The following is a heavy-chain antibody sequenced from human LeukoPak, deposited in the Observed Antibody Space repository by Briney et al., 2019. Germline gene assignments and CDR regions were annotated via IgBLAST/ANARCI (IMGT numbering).Heavy chain of an antibody. D-gene: IGHD3-10*01. CDR2: ISSTSEHI. CDR1: GVTFSNYN. Sequence: GGSLRLSCAASGVTFSNYNMYWVRQAPGKGLEWVSSISSTSEHIYYADSVKGRFTISRDNAKNSLYLQMNSLRAEDTAVYYCARAPYGSGYGMDVWGQGTTVTVSS. V-gene: IGHV3-21*01. J-gene: IGHJ6*02. CDR3: ARAPYGSGYGMDV.